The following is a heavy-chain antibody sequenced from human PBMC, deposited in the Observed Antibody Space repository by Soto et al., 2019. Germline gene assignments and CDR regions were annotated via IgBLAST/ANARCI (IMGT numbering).Heavy chain of an antibody. CDR1: GFTFSSYA. CDR3: AKEGYYDSSGYYYPTYFDY. CDR2: ISGSGGST. D-gene: IGHD3-22*01. Sequence: LRLSCAASGFTFSSYAMSWVRQAPGKGLEWVSAISGSGGSTYYADSVKGRFTISRDNSKNTLYLQMNSLRAEDTAVYYCAKEGYYDSSGYYYPTYFDYWGQGTLVTVSS. J-gene: IGHJ4*02. V-gene: IGHV3-23*01.